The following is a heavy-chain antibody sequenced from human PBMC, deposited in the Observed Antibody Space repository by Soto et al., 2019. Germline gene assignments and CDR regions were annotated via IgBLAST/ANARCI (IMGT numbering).Heavy chain of an antibody. CDR2: INAGNGNT. D-gene: IGHD2-15*01. Sequence: ASVKVSCKASGYTFTSYAMHWVRQAPGQRLEWMGWINAGNGNTKYSQKFQGRVTITRDTSASTVYMELSSLRSEDTAVYYCARGPGGPDGPGDYWGQGTLLTVS. V-gene: IGHV1-3*01. CDR3: ARGPGGPDGPGDY. CDR1: GYTFTSYA. J-gene: IGHJ4*02.